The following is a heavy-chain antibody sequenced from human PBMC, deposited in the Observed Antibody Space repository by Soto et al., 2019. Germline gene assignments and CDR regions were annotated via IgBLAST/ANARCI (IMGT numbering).Heavy chain of an antibody. D-gene: IGHD3-16*01. CDR3: ARDQRGGGYYYYYGMDV. J-gene: IGHJ6*02. V-gene: IGHV3-30-3*01. Sequence: QVQLVESGGGVVQPGRSLRLSCAASGFTFSSYAMHWVRQAPGKGLEWVAVISYDGSNKYYADSVKGRFTISRDNSKNPLYLQMNSLRAEDTAGYYCARDQRGGGYYYYYGMDVWGQGTTVTVSS. CDR2: ISYDGSNK. CDR1: GFTFSSYA.